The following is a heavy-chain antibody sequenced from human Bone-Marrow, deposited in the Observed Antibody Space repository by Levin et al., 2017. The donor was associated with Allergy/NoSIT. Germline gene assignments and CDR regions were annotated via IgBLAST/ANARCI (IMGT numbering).Heavy chain of an antibody. D-gene: IGHD6-13*01. CDR2: IYYSGST. Sequence: SETLSLTCTVSGGSISSSSYYWGWIRQPPGTGLEWIGSIYYSGSTYYNPSLKSRVTISVDTSKNQFSLKLSSVTAADTAVYYCAVFAYSSSWYGNGAFDSWGQGTMVTVSS. CDR1: GGSISSSSYY. V-gene: IGHV4-39*01. CDR3: AVFAYSSSWYGNGAFDS. J-gene: IGHJ3*02.